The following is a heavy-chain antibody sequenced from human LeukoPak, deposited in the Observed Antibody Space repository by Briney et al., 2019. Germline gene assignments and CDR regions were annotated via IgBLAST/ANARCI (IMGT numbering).Heavy chain of an antibody. V-gene: IGHV1-2*02. CDR2: INPNSGGT. CDR3: ARAPRGSFLDWFDP. J-gene: IGHJ5*02. D-gene: IGHD1-26*01. Sequence: GASVKVSCKXSGYTFTGYYMHWVRQAPGQGLERMGWINPNSGGTNYAQKFQGRVTMTRDTSISTAYMELSRLRSDDTAVYYCARAPRGSFLDWFDPWGQGTLVTVSS. CDR1: GYTFTGYY.